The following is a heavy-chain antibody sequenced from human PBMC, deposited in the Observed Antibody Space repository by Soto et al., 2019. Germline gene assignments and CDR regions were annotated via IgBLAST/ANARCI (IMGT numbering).Heavy chain of an antibody. V-gene: IGHV3-9*01. CDR3: ARGIGVAGRFFYYYGLDV. Sequence: EVQLVESGGGLVQPGRSLRLSCVGSGFTFDDYAMHWVRQAPGKGLEWVSGITWNSSGRDYADSVKGRFTISRDNSKNTLYLQMNNLRADDTAIYYCARGIGVAGRFFYYYGLDVWGQGTPVTVSS. D-gene: IGHD6-13*01. CDR2: ITWNSSGR. CDR1: GFTFDDYA. J-gene: IGHJ6*02.